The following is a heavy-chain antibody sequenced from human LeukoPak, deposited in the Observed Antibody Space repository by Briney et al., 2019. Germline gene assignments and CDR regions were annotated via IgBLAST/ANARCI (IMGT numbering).Heavy chain of an antibody. V-gene: IGHV3-48*01. D-gene: IGHD2-2*01. CDR3: ARDPGYCSSTSCQYYYFDY. CDR2: ISSSSSTI. CDR1: GFTFSSYS. J-gene: IGHJ4*02. Sequence: PGGSLRLSCAASGFTFSSYSMNWVRQAPGKGLEWVSYISSSSSTIYYADSVKGRFTISRDNAKNSLYLQMNSLRAEDTAVYYCARDPGYCSSTSCQYYYFDYWGQGTLVTVSS.